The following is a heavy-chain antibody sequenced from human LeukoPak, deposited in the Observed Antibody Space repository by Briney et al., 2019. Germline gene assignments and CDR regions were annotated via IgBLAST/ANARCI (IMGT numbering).Heavy chain of an antibody. CDR1: GFTFSSYA. Sequence: GRPLRLSCAASGFTFSSYAMHWVRQAPGKGLEWVAVISYDGSNKYYADSVKGRFTISRDNSKNTLYLQMNSLRAEDTAVYYCARHREPYSSSWYDFDYWGQGTLVTVSS. D-gene: IGHD6-13*01. V-gene: IGHV3-30-3*01. J-gene: IGHJ4*02. CDR3: ARHREPYSSSWYDFDY. CDR2: ISYDGSNK.